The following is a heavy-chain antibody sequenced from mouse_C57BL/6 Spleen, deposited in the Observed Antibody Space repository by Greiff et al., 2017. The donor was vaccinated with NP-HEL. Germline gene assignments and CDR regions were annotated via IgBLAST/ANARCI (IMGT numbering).Heavy chain of an antibody. CDR2: IDPETGGT. D-gene: IGHD2-2*01. CDR1: GYTFTDYE. V-gene: IGHV1-15*01. CDR3: TGSEWLRPYYFDY. Sequence: QVQLQQSGAELVRPGASVTLSCKASGYTFTDYEMHWVKQTPVHGLEWIGAIDPETGGTAYNQKFKGKAILTADKSSSTAYMELRSLTSEDSAVYYCTGSEWLRPYYFDYWGQGTTLTVSS. J-gene: IGHJ2*01.